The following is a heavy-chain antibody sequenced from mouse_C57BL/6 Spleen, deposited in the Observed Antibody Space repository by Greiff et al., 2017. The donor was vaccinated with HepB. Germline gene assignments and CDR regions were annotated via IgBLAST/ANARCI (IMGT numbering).Heavy chain of an antibody. CDR2: ISSGGSYT. D-gene: IGHD1-1*01. V-gene: IGHV5-6*01. CDR1: GFTFSSYG. CDR3: ARQALYYYGSSYEYFDV. J-gene: IGHJ1*03. Sequence: EVQGVESGGDLVKPGGSLKLSCAASGFTFSSYGMSWVRQTPDKRLEWVATISSGGSYTYYPDSVKGRFTISRDNAKNTLYLQMSSLKSEDTAMYYCARQALYYYGSSYEYFDVWGTGTTVTVSS.